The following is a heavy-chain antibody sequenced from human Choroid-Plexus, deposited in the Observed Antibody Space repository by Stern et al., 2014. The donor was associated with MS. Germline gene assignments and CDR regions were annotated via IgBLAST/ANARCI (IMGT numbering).Heavy chain of an antibody. CDR3: AKWPHHIAVAGTRYFQH. Sequence: EDQLVESGGGLVQPGGSLRLSCAASGFSFSTYAMSWVRQTPGKGLQWVSVITGRVGPADYTDSEKGRFTIPRDNSKNTLYLQMDRLRADDTAVYYCAKWPHHIAVAGTRYFQHWGQGTLVTVSS. D-gene: IGHD6-19*01. CDR1: GFSFSTYA. CDR2: ITGRVGPA. J-gene: IGHJ1*01. V-gene: IGHV3-23*04.